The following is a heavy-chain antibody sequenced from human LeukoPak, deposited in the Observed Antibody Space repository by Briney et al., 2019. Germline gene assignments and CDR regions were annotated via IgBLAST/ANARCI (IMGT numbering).Heavy chain of an antibody. D-gene: IGHD3-22*01. CDR1: GFTFSIYA. J-gene: IGHJ4*02. Sequence: GGSLRLSCVASGFTFSIYAMRWVRQAPGKGLEWVSAISGSGGYTYYADSVKGRFTISRDNSKNTLYLQMNSLRAEDTAVYYCAPAGSSGYFYKDWGQGNLVTVSS. CDR2: ISGSGGYT. V-gene: IGHV3-23*01. CDR3: APAGSSGYFYKD.